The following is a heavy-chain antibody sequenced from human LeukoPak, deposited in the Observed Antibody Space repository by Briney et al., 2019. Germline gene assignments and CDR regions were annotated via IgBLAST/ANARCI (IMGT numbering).Heavy chain of an antibody. V-gene: IGHV3-23*01. D-gene: IGHD2-2*02. CDR2: ISGSGGST. J-gene: IGHJ4*02. CDR1: GFTFSCYW. CDR3: AKAGYVVVVPAAIRGDYYFDY. Sequence: GGSLRLSCAASGFTFSCYWMRWVRQAPGKGLEWVSAISGSGGSTYYADSVKGRFTISRDNSKSTLYLQMNSLRAEDTAVYYCAKAGYVVVVPAAIRGDYYFDYWGQGTLVTVSS.